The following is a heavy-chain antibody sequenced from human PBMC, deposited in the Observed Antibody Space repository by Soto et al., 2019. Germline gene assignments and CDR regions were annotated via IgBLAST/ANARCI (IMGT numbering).Heavy chain of an antibody. CDR1: GFTFTNYG. V-gene: IGHV3-33*01. CDR3: AGEQQQLFDY. J-gene: IGHJ4*02. D-gene: IGHD6-13*01. Sequence: QLQLVESGGGVVQPRRSLRLSCAASGFTFTNYGMHWVRQAPGKGLEWVAVIWYDGSNKYYADSVKGRFTISRDNSKNTLYLQMNSLRAEDTAVYDCAGEQQQLFDYWGQGTLVTVSS. CDR2: IWYDGSNK.